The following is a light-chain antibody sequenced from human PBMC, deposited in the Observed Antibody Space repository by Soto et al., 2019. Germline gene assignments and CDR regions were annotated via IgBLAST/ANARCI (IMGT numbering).Light chain of an antibody. J-gene: IGLJ1*01. CDR2: EVV. CDR3: KSYAGSNTDV. V-gene: IGLV2-8*01. Sequence: QSVLTQPPSASGSPGQSVTISCTGTKNDIGVYDFVSWYQHHPGKAPRLIIYEVVQRPSGVPDRFSGSKSGNTASLTVSGLQAGDEADYFCKSYAGSNTDVYGSGTKDTVL. CDR1: KNDIGVYDF.